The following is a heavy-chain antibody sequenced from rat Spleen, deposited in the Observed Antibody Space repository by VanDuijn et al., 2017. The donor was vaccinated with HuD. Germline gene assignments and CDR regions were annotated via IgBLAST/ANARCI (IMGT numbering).Heavy chain of an antibody. CDR2: ISSDGFNT. J-gene: IGHJ2*01. V-gene: IGHV5-58*01. CDR1: GFTFSKYW. CDR3: AVAGYGY. D-gene: IGHD4-3*01. Sequence: EVQLVESGGGLVQPGRSLKISCVASGFTFSKYWMYWVRRAPGKGLEWVSSISSDGFNTYYPDSVKGRFTISRANSENAVYLQMNSLRSEDTATYYCAVAGYGYWGQGVMVTVSS.